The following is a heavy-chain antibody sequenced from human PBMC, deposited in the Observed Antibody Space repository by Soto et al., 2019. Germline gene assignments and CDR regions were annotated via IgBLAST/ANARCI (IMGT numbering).Heavy chain of an antibody. CDR2: IYSGGST. V-gene: IGHV3-66*01. Sequence: EVQLVESGGGLVQPGGSLRLSCAASGFTVSSNYMSWVRQAPGKGLEWGSGIYSGGSTYYADSVRGRFTISRDNSKNTLYLQMNSLRAEDTAVYYCARDHCDYYFDYWGQGTLVTVSS. D-gene: IGHD2-21*02. J-gene: IGHJ4*02. CDR3: ARDHCDYYFDY. CDR1: GFTVSSNY.